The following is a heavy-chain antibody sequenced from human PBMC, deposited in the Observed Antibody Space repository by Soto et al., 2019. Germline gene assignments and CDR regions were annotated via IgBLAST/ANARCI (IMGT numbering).Heavy chain of an antibody. Sequence: TLSLTCTVSGGSVNSGSYYWSWIRQPPGRGLEWIGYVYYSGSTFYNPSLKSRVTISIHTSKSQFSLQLTSVTAADTAVYYCARGAADTAMVDSWGQGTLVTVSS. D-gene: IGHD5-18*01. J-gene: IGHJ4*02. V-gene: IGHV4-61*01. CDR1: GGSVNSGSYY. CDR2: VYYSGST. CDR3: ARGAADTAMVDS.